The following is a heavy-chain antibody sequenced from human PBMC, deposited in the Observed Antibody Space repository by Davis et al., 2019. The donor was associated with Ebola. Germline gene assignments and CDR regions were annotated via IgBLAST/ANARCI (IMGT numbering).Heavy chain of an antibody. CDR3: ARGVVGATLH. D-gene: IGHD1-26*01. Sequence: GESLKISCAASGFTFSSYGMHWVRQAPGKGLEWVAVIWYDGSNKYYADSVKGRFTISRDNSKNTLYLQMNSLRAEDTAVYYCARGVVGATLHWGQGTLVTVSS. J-gene: IGHJ4*02. CDR2: IWYDGSNK. V-gene: IGHV3-30*19. CDR1: GFTFSSYG.